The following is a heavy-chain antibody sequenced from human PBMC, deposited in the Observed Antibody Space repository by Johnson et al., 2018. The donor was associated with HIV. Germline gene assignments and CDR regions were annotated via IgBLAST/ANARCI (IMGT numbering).Heavy chain of an antibody. CDR3: AKVDCGGDTCAGYDPFDL. V-gene: IGHV3-74*03. J-gene: IGHJ3*01. Sequence: GSLRLSCAASGFAFRTYWMVWVRQVPGKRPVWVARIYNDGSRTTYADSVRGRFTISRDNAKYTVDLQMNSLRVEDTAVYYCAKVDCGGDTCAGYDPFDLWGQGTLVTVSS. CDR2: IYNDGSRT. CDR1: GFAFRTYW. D-gene: IGHD2-21*01.